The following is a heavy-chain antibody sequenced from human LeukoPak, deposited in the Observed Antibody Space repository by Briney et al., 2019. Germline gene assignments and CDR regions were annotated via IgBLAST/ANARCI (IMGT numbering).Heavy chain of an antibody. CDR1: GFTFSNYA. D-gene: IGHD3-22*01. CDR2: ISGGGDIT. J-gene: IGHJ4*02. V-gene: IGHV3-23*01. CDR3: VSFYETY. Sequence: GGSLRLSCAASGFTFSNYAMSWVRQAPGKGLEWVSAISGGGDITYYADSVKGRFTISKDNAKNTVYLQMNSLRAEDTAVYYCVSFYETYWGRGTLVTVSS.